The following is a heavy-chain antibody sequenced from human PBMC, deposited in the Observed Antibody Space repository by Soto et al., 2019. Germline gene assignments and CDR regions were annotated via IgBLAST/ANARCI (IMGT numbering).Heavy chain of an antibody. V-gene: IGHV4-30-2*01. J-gene: IGHJ3*02. Sequence: TLSLTCAVSGGSISSGGYSWSWIRQPPGKGLEWIGYIYHSGSTYYNPSLKSRVTISVDRSKNQFSLKLSSVTAADTAVYYSASVTGTTSYYAIDIWGQGTMVTVSS. CDR1: GGSISSGGYS. CDR2: IYHSGST. D-gene: IGHD1-7*01. CDR3: ASVTGTTSYYAIDI.